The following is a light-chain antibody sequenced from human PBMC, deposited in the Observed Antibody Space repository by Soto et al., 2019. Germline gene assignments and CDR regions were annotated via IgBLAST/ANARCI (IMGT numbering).Light chain of an antibody. Sequence: DVQMTQSPSTLSASVGDRVTITCRASQSISSWLAWYQQKPGKAPKLLIYKASSLESGVPSRFSGSGSGTEFTLTISSLQPDDFATYYCQQYNSYSPKTFGQGTKVDI. CDR1: QSISSW. CDR2: KAS. J-gene: IGKJ1*01. V-gene: IGKV1-5*03. CDR3: QQYNSYSPKT.